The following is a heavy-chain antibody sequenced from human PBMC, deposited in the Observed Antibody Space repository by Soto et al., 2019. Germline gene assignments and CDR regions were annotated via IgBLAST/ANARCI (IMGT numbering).Heavy chain of an antibody. D-gene: IGHD3-16*01. CDR3: AMVDVYVTPSPQDV. CDR2: INTYNGNT. J-gene: IGHJ6*04. CDR1: GYTFTRSG. Sequence: QVQLVQSGAAVKNPGASVKVSCKASGYTFTRSGIGWARQAPGQGLEGMGWINTYNGNTHYAQNVQGRVTLTTDTATSTAYMELMSLRSNDTAIYYCAMVDVYVTPSPQDVWGKGTTVIVSS. V-gene: IGHV1-18*01.